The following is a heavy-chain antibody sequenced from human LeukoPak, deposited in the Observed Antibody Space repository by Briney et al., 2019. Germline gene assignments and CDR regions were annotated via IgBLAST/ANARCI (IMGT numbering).Heavy chain of an antibody. J-gene: IGHJ5*02. CDR1: GGSISSGDYY. D-gene: IGHD3-22*01. V-gene: IGHV4-61*02. CDR2: IYTSGRT. CDR3: ARQGMTTSYYDSSGYWNWFDP. Sequence: SETLSLTCTVSGGSISSGDYYWSWIRQPAGKGLEWIGRIYTSGRTNSNPSLKSRVTISVDTSQNQFSLKLTSVPAPDTAVYYCARQGMTTSYYDSSGYWNWFDPWGQGTLVTVSS.